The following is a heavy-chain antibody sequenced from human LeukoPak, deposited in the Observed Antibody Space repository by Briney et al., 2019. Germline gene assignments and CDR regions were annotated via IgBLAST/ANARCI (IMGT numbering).Heavy chain of an antibody. Sequence: SETLSLTCTVSGGSITSYYWSWIRQPPGKELEWIGYIYYSGATNYNPSLKGRVTISVDTSKNHFSLRLNSVTAADTAVYYCARGRAEYWGQGTLVTVSS. CDR1: GGSITSYY. CDR3: ARGRAEY. V-gene: IGHV4-59*01. CDR2: IYYSGAT. J-gene: IGHJ4*02. D-gene: IGHD6-6*01.